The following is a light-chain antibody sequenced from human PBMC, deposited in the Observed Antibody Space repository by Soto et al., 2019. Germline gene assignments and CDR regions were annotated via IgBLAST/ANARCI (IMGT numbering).Light chain of an antibody. Sequence: QSVLTQPPSVSGAPGQRVTISCTGSSSNIGAGYDVHWYQQLPGTAPKLLIHGNSNRPSGVPDRFSGSKSGTSASLAITGLQAEDEADYYCQSYDSSLSANYVFGTGTKVTVL. J-gene: IGLJ1*01. CDR1: SSNIGAGYD. CDR3: QSYDSSLSANYV. CDR2: GNS. V-gene: IGLV1-40*01.